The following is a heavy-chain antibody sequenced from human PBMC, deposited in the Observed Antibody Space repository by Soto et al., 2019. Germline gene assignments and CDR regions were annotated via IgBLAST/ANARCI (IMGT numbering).Heavy chain of an antibody. V-gene: IGHV3-21*01. D-gene: IGHD5-12*01. CDR1: GFTFRSHS. Sequence: PGGSLRLSCAATGFTFRSHSRNWVRKAPGKGLEWVSSISSSSSYIYYADSVKGRFTISLDNAKNSLYLQMNSLRVDDTAVYYCARVESGYDFDYWGQGTLVTVSS. J-gene: IGHJ4*02. CDR3: ARVESGYDFDY. CDR2: ISSSSSYI.